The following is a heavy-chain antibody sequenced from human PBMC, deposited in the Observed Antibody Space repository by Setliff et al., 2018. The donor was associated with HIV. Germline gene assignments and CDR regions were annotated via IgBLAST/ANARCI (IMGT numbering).Heavy chain of an antibody. J-gene: IGHJ4*02. Sequence: LRLSCGASGFSFSSYSMNWVRQAPGKGLEWVSYINRYGPTIYYADSVKGRFTISRDDAKNSLYLHMDSLRAEDTAVYYCARSQHSSSLRYFDYWGQGTLVTVSS. D-gene: IGHD6-13*01. CDR1: GFSFSSYS. V-gene: IGHV3-48*01. CDR2: INRYGPTI. CDR3: ARSQHSSSLRYFDY.